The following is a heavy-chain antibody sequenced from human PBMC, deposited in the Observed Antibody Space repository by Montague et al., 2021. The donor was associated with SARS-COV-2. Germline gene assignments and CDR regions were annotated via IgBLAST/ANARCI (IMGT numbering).Heavy chain of an antibody. Sequence: PALVKPTQTLALTCTFSGFSLSRSGVGVGWIRQPPGKAPEWLAVVYWDNDKRHSPSLESRITITKDTSKNQVVLTMTNMDPVDTATYYCVHLTPCDSTRCYDYYYSATDVWGQGTSVTVSS. CDR1: GFSLSRSGVG. J-gene: IGHJ6*02. D-gene: IGHD2/OR15-2a*01. V-gene: IGHV2-5*02. CDR2: VYWDNDK. CDR3: VHLTPCDSTRCYDYYYSATDV.